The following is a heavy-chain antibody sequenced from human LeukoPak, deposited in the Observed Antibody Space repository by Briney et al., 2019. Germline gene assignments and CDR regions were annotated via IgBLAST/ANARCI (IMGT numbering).Heavy chain of an antibody. V-gene: IGHV1-2*02. Sequence: GASVKVSCKASGYTFTGYYMHWVRQAPGQGLEWMGWINPNSGGTNYAQKFQGRVTMTRDTSISTAYMELSRQRSDDTAVYYCARDYPDYYGSGSYDYWGQGTLVTVSS. J-gene: IGHJ4*02. CDR3: ARDYPDYYGSGSYDY. D-gene: IGHD3-10*01. CDR2: INPNSGGT. CDR1: GYTFTGYY.